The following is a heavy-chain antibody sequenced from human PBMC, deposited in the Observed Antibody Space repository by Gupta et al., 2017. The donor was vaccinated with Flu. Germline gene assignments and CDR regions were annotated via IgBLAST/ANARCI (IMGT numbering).Heavy chain of an antibody. J-gene: IGHJ4*02. D-gene: IGHD4-4*01. CDR2: IKSKTDGGTT. Sequence: EVQLVVSGGGLVKPGGSLRLSCAASVSTFSNCWMNWFRLAPGKVLEWVGRIKSKTDGGTTEYGAPVKGRFTISRDDSKNTLSLQMNSLKTEDTAVYYCSTTCLGYSNYVFGYWGQGTLVTVSS. V-gene: IGHV3-15*01. CDR1: VSTFSNCW. CDR3: STTCLGYSNYVFGY.